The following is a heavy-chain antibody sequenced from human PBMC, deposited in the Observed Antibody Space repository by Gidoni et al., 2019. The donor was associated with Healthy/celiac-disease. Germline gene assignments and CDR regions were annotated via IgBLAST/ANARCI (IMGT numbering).Heavy chain of an antibody. CDR1: GFTFSSYG. Sequence: QVQLVESGGGVVQPGRSLRLSCAAPGFTFSSYGMHWVRQAPGKGLEWVAGISYDGSKKYYADYVKGRFTISRDNSKNTLYLQMNSLRAEDTAVYYCAKDHELLEYYYGMDVWGQGTTVTVSS. CDR3: AKDHELLEYYYGMDV. CDR2: ISYDGSKK. V-gene: IGHV3-30*18. J-gene: IGHJ6*02. D-gene: IGHD1-1*01.